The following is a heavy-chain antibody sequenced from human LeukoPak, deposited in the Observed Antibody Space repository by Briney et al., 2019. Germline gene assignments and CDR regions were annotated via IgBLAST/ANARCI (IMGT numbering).Heavy chain of an antibody. CDR2: IIPIFGTA. V-gene: IGHV1-69*13. Sequence: ASVKVSCKASGGTFSSYAISWVRQAPGQGLEWMGGIIPIFGTANYAQKSQGRVTITADESTSTAYMELSSLRSEDTAVYYCAPDPMITVVRVSIEGATSWGQGTLVTVSS. D-gene: IGHD4-23*01. CDR1: GGTFSSYA. CDR3: APDPMITVVRVSIEGATS. J-gene: IGHJ5*02.